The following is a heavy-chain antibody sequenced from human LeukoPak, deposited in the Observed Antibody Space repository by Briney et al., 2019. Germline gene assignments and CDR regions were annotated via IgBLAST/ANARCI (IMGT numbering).Heavy chain of an antibody. CDR3: AREEDSGYDYFPRYYYYYGMDV. D-gene: IGHD5-12*01. CDR2: ISSSSSYI. CDR1: GFTVSTTL. V-gene: IGHV3-21*01. Sequence: GGSLRLSCTVSGFTVSTTLMDWVSQAPGKGLEWVSSISSSSSYIYYADSVKGRFTISRDNAKNSLYLQMNSLRAEDTAVYYCAREEDSGYDYFPRYYYYYGMDVWGQGTTVTVSS. J-gene: IGHJ6*02.